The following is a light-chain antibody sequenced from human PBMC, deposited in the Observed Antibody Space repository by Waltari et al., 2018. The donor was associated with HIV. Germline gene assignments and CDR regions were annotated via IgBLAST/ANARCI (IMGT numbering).Light chain of an antibody. CDR2: DDS. CDR3: QVWDSGIVV. Sequence: SYVLTQPPSVSMAPGKTARITCGGYNIGSKSVHWYQQKPGQAPILVIYDDSDRPSGIPERFSGSNSGNTATLTISRVEAGDEADYYCQVWDSGIVVFGGGTKVTVL. CDR1: NIGSKS. V-gene: IGLV3-21*04. J-gene: IGLJ2*01.